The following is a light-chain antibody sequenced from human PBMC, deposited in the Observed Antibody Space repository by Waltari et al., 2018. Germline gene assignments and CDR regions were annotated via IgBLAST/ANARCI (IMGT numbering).Light chain of an antibody. CDR1: QSISSY. CDR2: AAY. V-gene: IGKV1-39*01. J-gene: IGKJ1*01. CDR3: QQSYSTPLP. Sequence: DIQMTQSPSSLSASVGDRVTITCRASQSISSYLNWYQQKPGKAPKLLSYAAYSLQSGVPSRFSGSGSGTDFTLTISSLQPEDFATYYCQQSYSTPLPFGQGTKVEIK.